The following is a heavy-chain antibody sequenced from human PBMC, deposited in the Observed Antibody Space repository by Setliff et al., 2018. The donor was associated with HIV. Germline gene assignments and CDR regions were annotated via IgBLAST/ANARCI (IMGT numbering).Heavy chain of an antibody. V-gene: IGHV4-38-2*02. CDR1: GYSISSGYY. D-gene: IGHD1-26*01. CDR3: ARDYRKGFDI. Sequence: LSLTCAVSGYSISSGYYWGWIRQPPGKGLEWIGSIFYSGNMYYNPSLKSRVAIFVDTSKNQFSLKLRSVTAADTSVYYCARDYRKGFDIWGQGTLVTVSS. CDR2: IFYSGNM. J-gene: IGHJ3*02.